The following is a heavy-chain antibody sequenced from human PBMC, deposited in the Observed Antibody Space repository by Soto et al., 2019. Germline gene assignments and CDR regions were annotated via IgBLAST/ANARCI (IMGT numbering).Heavy chain of an antibody. Sequence: EVQLVESGGGLVKPGGSLRLSCAASGFTFSSYIMNWVRQAPGKGLEWVSSISSSSSYIYYAGSVKGRCTISRDNAKNSLYLRMNRLRNEDTAVYYCAREVSKKSGYDFDYRGQGSLVSVSS. CDR2: ISSSSSYI. V-gene: IGHV3-21*01. CDR3: AREVSKKSGYDFDY. CDR1: GFTFSSYI. J-gene: IGHJ4*02. D-gene: IGHD5-12*01.